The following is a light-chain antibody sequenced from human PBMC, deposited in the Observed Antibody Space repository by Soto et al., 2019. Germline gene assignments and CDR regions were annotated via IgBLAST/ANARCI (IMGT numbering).Light chain of an antibody. V-gene: IGLV2-11*01. CDR3: CSYAGSYTGV. J-gene: IGLJ1*01. CDR1: SSDVGGYNY. Sequence: QSALTQPRSVSGSPGQSVTISCTGTSSDVGGYNYVSWYEQHPVKPPKLMIYDVTKRPSGVPDRFSGSKSGNTASLTISGLQAEDEADYYCCSYAGSYTGVFGTGTKLTVL. CDR2: DVT.